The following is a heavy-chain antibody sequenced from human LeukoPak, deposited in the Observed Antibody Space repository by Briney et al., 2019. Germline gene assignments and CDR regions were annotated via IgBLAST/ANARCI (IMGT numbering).Heavy chain of an antibody. CDR3: ARAPRMVHFDY. CDR1: GFTFSSYA. CDR2: LYSGGST. Sequence: GGSLRLSCSASGFTFSSYAMHWVRQAPGKGLEWVSVLYSGGSTYYADSVKGRFTISRDNSKNTLYLQMNSLRAEDTAVYYCARAPRMVHFDYWGQGTLVTVSS. D-gene: IGHD6-13*01. J-gene: IGHJ4*02. V-gene: IGHV3-53*01.